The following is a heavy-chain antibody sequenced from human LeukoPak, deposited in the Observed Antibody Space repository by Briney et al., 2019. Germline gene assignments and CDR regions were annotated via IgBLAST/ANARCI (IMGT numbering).Heavy chain of an antibody. CDR1: GFTFSSYA. V-gene: IGHV3-30*04. CDR3: ARDLGLLWFGELLG. D-gene: IGHD3-10*01. CDR2: ISYDGSNK. J-gene: IGHJ4*02. Sequence: GGSLRLSCAASGFTFSSYAMHWVRQAPGKGLEWVAVISYDGSNKYYAGSVKGRFTISRDNSKNTLYLQMNSLRAEDTAVYYCARDLGLLWFGELLGWGQGTLVTVSS.